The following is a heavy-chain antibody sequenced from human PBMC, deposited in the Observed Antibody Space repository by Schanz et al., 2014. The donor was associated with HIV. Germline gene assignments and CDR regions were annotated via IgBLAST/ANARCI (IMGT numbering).Heavy chain of an antibody. D-gene: IGHD3-3*01. V-gene: IGHV1-69*06. CDR3: ARRDGFGRTAFDI. CDR2: IIPIIGTA. CDR1: GGTFSNYA. Sequence: QVQLVQSGAEVKMPGSSVKVSCKASGGTFSNYAMTWVRQPPGQGLEWMAGIIPIIGTADYAQKFQGRVTITADKSTSTAYMELSSLRSEDTAIYYCARRDGFGRTAFDIWGQGTMVTVSS. J-gene: IGHJ3*02.